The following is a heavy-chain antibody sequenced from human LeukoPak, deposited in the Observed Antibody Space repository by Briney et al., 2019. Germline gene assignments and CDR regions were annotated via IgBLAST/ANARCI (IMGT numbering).Heavy chain of an antibody. CDR3: ARGVVVASTFGYYYYYGMDV. J-gene: IGHJ6*04. V-gene: IGHV4-34*01. Sequence: SETLSLSCAAYGFSFSGYYWRWIRQPPGKGLEWVGEINNSGSTKYNPAVKRRFTISVDTSKTQFSLKLSSVTAADMAVYYCARGVVVASTFGYYYYYGMDVWGKGTTVTVSS. D-gene: IGHD2-15*01. CDR2: INNSGST. CDR1: GFSFSGYY.